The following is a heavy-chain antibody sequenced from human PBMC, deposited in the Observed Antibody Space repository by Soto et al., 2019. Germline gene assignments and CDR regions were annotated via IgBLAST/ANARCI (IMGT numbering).Heavy chain of an antibody. CDR2: ISGSGGST. CDR1: GFTFSSYA. Sequence: EVQLLESGGGLVQPGGSLRLSCAASGFTFSSYAMSWVRQAPGKGLEWVSAISGSGGSTYYADSVKGRFTISRDNSKNALYRQMNSLRAEDTAVYYCAKRPRAGDEWYFDLWGRGTLVTVSS. D-gene: IGHD2-21*02. J-gene: IGHJ2*01. V-gene: IGHV3-23*01. CDR3: AKRPRAGDEWYFDL.